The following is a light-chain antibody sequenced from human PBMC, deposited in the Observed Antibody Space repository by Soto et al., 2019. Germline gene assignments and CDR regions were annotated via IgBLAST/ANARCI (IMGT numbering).Light chain of an antibody. CDR1: SSNIESNT. Sequence: QSVLTQPPSASGTPGQRVTISCSGSSSNIESNTVNWYQQLPGTAPQLLIYSNNQRPSGVPDRFSGSNSGTSASLAISGLQSEDEADYYCAACDDSLNAVVFGGGTKLTV. CDR2: SNN. CDR3: AACDDSLNAVV. J-gene: IGLJ3*02. V-gene: IGLV1-44*01.